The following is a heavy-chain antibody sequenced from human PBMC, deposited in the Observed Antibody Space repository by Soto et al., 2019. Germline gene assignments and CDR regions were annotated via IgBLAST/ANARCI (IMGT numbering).Heavy chain of an antibody. CDR1: GGSITSGGYY. J-gene: IGHJ5*02. Sequence: QVQLQESGPGLVKPSQTLSLTCTVSGGSITSGGYYWSWIRQHPGKGLEWIGYIYYSGFTYYNPSLXSXXTISVDTSKNQFSLKLSSVTAADTDVYYFARSVFPWGQGTLVTVSS. V-gene: IGHV4-31*03. CDR3: ARSVFP. CDR2: IYYSGFT.